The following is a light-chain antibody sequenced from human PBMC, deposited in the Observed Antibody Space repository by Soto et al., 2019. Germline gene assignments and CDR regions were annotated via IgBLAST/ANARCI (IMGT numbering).Light chain of an antibody. Sequence: QPVLTQPPSASGTPGQTVTISCSGSSSNIGSKTVNWYQDLPGTAPKLLIYSNNRRPSGVPDRFSASKSGTSASLAISGLQSEDEADYYCAAWDDSLNYVFGTGTKLTVL. CDR3: AAWDDSLNYV. V-gene: IGLV1-44*01. CDR1: SSNIGSKT. J-gene: IGLJ1*01. CDR2: SNN.